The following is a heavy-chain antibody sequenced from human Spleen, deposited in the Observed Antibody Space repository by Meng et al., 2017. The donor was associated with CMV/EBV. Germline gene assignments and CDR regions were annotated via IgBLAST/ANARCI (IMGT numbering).Heavy chain of an antibody. V-gene: IGHV1-69*05. CDR3: ARSAGIAAEAIRRGRYYYYGMDV. D-gene: IGHD6-13*01. J-gene: IGHJ6*02. Sequence: SVKVSCKASGGTFSSYAISWVRQAPGQGLEWMGGIIPIFGTANYAQKFQGRVTITTDESTSTAYMALSSLRSEDTAVYYCARSAGIAAEAIRRGRYYYYGMDVWGQGTTVTVSS. CDR1: GGTFSSYA. CDR2: IIPIFGTA.